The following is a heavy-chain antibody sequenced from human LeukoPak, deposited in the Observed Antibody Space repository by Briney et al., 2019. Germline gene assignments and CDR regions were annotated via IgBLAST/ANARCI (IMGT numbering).Heavy chain of an antibody. D-gene: IGHD3-16*01. J-gene: IGHJ3*02. CDR2: IYYSGST. V-gene: IGHV4-59*01. Sequence: SETLSLTCTVSGGSISSYYWSWIRQPPGKGLEWIGYIYYSGSTNYNPSLKSRVTISVDTSKKQFSLKLKSVTAADTAVYYCARDLAFGGASLAAIWGQGTMVTVSS. CDR1: GGSISSYY. CDR3: ARDLAFGGASLAAI.